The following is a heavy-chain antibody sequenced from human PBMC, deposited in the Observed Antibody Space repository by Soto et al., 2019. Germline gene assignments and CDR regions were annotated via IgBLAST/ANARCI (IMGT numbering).Heavy chain of an antibody. CDR1: GYSISMGYY. CDR2: FYHSGRT. Sequence: PSETLSLTCAVSGYSISMGYYWVCIRQPPGKGLEWIGSFYHSGRTYYNPSLKSRVTISVETSKNQLSLKLSYVTTAETDVYYCAGDYGDNKNYYDYWCKGHXVTVFS. D-gene: IGHD4-17*01. V-gene: IGHV4-38-2*01. J-gene: IGHJ4*02. CDR3: AGDYGDNKNYYDY.